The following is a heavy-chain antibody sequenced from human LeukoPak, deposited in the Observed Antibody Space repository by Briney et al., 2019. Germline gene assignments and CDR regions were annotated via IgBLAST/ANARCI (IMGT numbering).Heavy chain of an antibody. CDR2: IYHSGST. Sequence: SGTLSLTCAVSGGSISSSNWWSWVRQPPGKGLEWIGEIYHSGSTNYNPSLKSRVTISVDKSKNQFSLKLSSVTAADTAVYYCARGGLHIEISGWPPGAFDIWGQGTMVTVSS. J-gene: IGHJ3*02. D-gene: IGHD6-19*01. CDR1: GGSISSSNW. V-gene: IGHV4-4*02. CDR3: ARGGLHIEISGWPPGAFDI.